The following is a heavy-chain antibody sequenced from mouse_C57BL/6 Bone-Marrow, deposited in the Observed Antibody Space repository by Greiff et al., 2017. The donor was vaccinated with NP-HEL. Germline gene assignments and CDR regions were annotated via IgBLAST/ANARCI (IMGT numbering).Heavy chain of an antibody. D-gene: IGHD2-1*01. J-gene: IGHJ4*01. Sequence: EVKLQESGGDLVKPGGSLKLSCAASGFTFSSYGMSWVRQTPDKRLEWVATISSGGSYTYYPDSVKGRLTISRDNAKNTLYLQMSSLKSEDTAMYYCARFYGNYVGYAMDYWGQGTSVTVSS. CDR3: ARFYGNYVGYAMDY. CDR2: ISSGGSYT. V-gene: IGHV5-6*01. CDR1: GFTFSSYG.